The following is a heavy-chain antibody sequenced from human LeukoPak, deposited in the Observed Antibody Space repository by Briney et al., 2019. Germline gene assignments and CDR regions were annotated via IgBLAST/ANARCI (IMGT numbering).Heavy chain of an antibody. CDR3: ARSMTTVVTPFDSRPFDY. CDR1: GYTFNRYY. Sequence: GASVKVSCKASGYTFNRYYMHWVRQAPGQGLEWMGIINPSGGSTNYAQKFQGRVTMTRDTSTSTIYMELSSLRFEDTAVYYCARSMTTVVTPFDSRPFDYWGQGNLVTVSS. D-gene: IGHD4-23*01. J-gene: IGHJ4*02. CDR2: INPSGGST. V-gene: IGHV1-46*02.